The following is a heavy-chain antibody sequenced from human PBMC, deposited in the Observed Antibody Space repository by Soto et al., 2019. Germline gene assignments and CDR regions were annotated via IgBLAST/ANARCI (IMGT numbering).Heavy chain of an antibody. V-gene: IGHV5-51*01. CDR1: GYSFTSYW. Sequence: GESLKISCKGSGYSFTSYWIGWMRQVPGKGLEWMGIIYPGDSDTRYSPSFQGQVTISADKSISTAYLQWSSLKASDTAMYYCARQEAYSSSWADFDYWGQGTLVTVSS. CDR3: ARQEAYSSSWADFDY. D-gene: IGHD6-13*01. CDR2: IYPGDSDT. J-gene: IGHJ4*02.